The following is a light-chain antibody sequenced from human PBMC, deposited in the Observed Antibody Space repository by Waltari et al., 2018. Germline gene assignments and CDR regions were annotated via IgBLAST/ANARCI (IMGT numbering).Light chain of an antibody. CDR3: QQYGSSRLT. J-gene: IGKJ4*01. Sequence: EIVLTQSPGTLSLSPGERATLSCRASQSVSSSYLAWYQQKPGQAPRLLIYGASSRATGITDRFSGSGSGTDFTLTISRLEPEDFAVYYCQQYGSSRLTIGGGTKVEIK. CDR2: GAS. V-gene: IGKV3-20*01. CDR1: QSVSSSY.